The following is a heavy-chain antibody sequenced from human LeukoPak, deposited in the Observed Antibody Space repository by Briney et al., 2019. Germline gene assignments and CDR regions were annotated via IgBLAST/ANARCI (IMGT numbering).Heavy chain of an antibody. CDR3: AREGDWNYEDY. V-gene: IGHV3-7*01. D-gene: IGHD1-7*01. CDR1: GFTFSNYW. J-gene: IGHJ4*02. CDR2: IKQDGSEE. Sequence: PGGSLRLSCAASGFTFSNYWMSWVRQAPGKGLEWVANIKQDGSEEYYVNSVKGRFTISRDNAKNSLHLQMNSLRAEDTAIYYCAREGDWNYEDYWGQGTLVSVSS.